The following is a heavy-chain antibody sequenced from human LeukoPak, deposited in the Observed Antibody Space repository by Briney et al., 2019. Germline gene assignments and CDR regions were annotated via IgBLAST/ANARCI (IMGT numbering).Heavy chain of an antibody. Sequence: GGSLRLSCAASGFTFSSYGMHWVRQAPGKGLEWVAVISYDGSNKYYADSVKGRFTISRDNSKNTLYLQMNSLRAEDTAVYYCARDRSDTSGFDYWGQGTLVTVSS. CDR3: ARDRSDTSGFDY. D-gene: IGHD3-22*01. J-gene: IGHJ4*02. CDR1: GFTFSSYG. CDR2: ISYDGSNK. V-gene: IGHV3-30*03.